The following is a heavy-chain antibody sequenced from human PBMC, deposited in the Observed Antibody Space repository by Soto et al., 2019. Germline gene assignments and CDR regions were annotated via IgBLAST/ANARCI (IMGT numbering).Heavy chain of an antibody. CDR3: ARARDSTTGTRVNTMDV. D-gene: IGHD4-4*01. J-gene: IGHJ6*02. V-gene: IGHV3-53*02. CDR2: IYPDGNT. Sequence: EVQLVETGGGLIQPGGSLRLSCAASGLIVSASHLICARLAPGKGLEWVSIIYPDGNTFYADSVRGRFTISRDSSKNTVYLQMDTLRAEDTAVYYCARARDSTTGTRVNTMDVWGQGTTVTVSS. CDR1: GLIVSASH.